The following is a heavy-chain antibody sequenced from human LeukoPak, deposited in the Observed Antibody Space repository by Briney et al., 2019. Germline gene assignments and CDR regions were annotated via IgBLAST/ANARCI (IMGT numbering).Heavy chain of an antibody. V-gene: IGHV3-33*01. D-gene: IGHD2-2*01. CDR1: GFTFNSYG. Sequence: GGSLRLSCAASGFTFNSYGMFWVRQAPGKGLEWVAFIWPDGSNKLCGDSVKGRFTISRDNSKNTVYLQMNSLRAEDTAVYYCARDYCRTTSCLESWGQGTLVTVSS. CDR3: ARDYCRTTSCLES. J-gene: IGHJ4*02. CDR2: IWPDGSNK.